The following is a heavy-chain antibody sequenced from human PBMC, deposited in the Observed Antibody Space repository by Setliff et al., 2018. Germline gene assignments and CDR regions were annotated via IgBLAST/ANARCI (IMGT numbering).Heavy chain of an antibody. CDR3: ARHGGWYFDL. CDR1: GGSFTGYY. Sequence: SETLSLACTVYGGSFTGYYWGWFRQVPGRGLEWIAEIGHSDMPHYNPSHKRRVTISADTSKSEFSLRLNSVTAADAAVYYCARHGGWYFDLWGRGTLVTVS. J-gene: IGHJ2*01. CDR2: IGHSDMP. V-gene: IGHV4-34*01. D-gene: IGHD4-17*01.